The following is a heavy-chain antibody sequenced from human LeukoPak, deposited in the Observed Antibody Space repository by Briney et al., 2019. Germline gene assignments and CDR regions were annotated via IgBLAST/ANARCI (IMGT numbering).Heavy chain of an antibody. CDR3: ARKGPEHLPTYFDH. CDR1: GVSISSSTYY. J-gene: IGHJ4*02. V-gene: IGHV4-39*02. CDR2: IYYRGGT. D-gene: IGHD2-21*01. Sequence: PSETLSLTCTVSGVSISSSTYYWAWIRQPPGKGLEWIGNIYYRGGTYSNPSLSGRVAISLDKSRNHFTLMVTAVTAADTAFYHCARKGPEHLPTYFDHWGRGILVTVSS.